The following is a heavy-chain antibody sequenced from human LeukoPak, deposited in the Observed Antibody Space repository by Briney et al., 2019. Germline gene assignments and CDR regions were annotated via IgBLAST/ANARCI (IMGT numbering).Heavy chain of an antibody. CDR2: IIPIFGTA. J-gene: IGHJ4*02. D-gene: IGHD6-13*01. Sequence: SVKVSCKASGGTFSSYAISWVRQAPGQGLEWMGRIIPIFGTANYAQKFQGRVTITTDESTSTAYMELSSLRSEDTAVYYCAGDEVSSSWHDDRRLDYWGQGTLVTVSS. V-gene: IGHV1-69*05. CDR1: GGTFSSYA. CDR3: AGDEVSSSWHDDRRLDY.